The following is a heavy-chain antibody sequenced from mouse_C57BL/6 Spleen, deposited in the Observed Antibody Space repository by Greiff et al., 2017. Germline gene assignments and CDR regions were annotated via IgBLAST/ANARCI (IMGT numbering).Heavy chain of an antibody. D-gene: IGHD2-4*01. Sequence: QVHVKQSGAELVKPGASVKLSCKASGYTFTSYWMHWVKQRPGRGLEWIGRIDPNSGGTKYNEKFKSKATLTVDKPSSTAYMQLSSLTSEDSAVYYCARGYDYDAVRFDYWGQGTTLTVSS. V-gene: IGHV1-72*01. CDR1: GYTFTSYW. CDR3: ARGYDYDAVRFDY. CDR2: IDPNSGGT. J-gene: IGHJ2*01.